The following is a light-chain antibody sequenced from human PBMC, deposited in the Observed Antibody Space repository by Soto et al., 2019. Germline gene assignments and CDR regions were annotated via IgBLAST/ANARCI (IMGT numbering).Light chain of an antibody. V-gene: IGLV2-14*01. CDR1: SSDVRGYNY. Sequence: QSALTQPASVSGSPGQSITISCTGTSSDVRGYNYVSWYQQHPGKAPNLMIYDVSNRPSGVSNRFSGSKSGNTASLTIFGLQAEDEADYFCSSYTSSRTKVFGTGTKVTVL. CDR3: SSYTSSRTKV. CDR2: DVS. J-gene: IGLJ1*01.